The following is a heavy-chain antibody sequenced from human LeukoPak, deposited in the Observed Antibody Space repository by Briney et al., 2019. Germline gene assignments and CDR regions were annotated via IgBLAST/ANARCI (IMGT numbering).Heavy chain of an antibody. CDR1: GFTFSSYS. CDR2: ISSSSSYI. J-gene: IGHJ4*02. CDR3: ARWNYYDSSGYSR. D-gene: IGHD3-22*01. V-gene: IGHV3-21*01. Sequence: PGGSLRLSCAASGFTFSSYSMNWVRRAPGKGLEWVSSISSSSSYIYYADSVKGRFTISRDNAKNSLYLQMNSLRAEDTAVYYCARWNYYDSSGYSRWGQGTLVTVSS.